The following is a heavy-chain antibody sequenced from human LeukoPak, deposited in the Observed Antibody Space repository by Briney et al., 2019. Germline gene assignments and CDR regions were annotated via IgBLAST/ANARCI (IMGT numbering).Heavy chain of an antibody. CDR1: GGSISSGSYY. D-gene: IGHD2-2*01. Sequence: SQTLSLTCTVSGGSISSGSYYWSWIRQPAGKGLEWIGRIYTSGSTNYNPSLKSRVTISVDTSKNQFSLKLSSVTAADTAVYYCARAIDHCSSTSCRYYYYYMDVWGKGTTVTVSS. J-gene: IGHJ6*03. CDR2: IYTSGST. CDR3: ARAIDHCSSTSCRYYYYYMDV. V-gene: IGHV4-61*02.